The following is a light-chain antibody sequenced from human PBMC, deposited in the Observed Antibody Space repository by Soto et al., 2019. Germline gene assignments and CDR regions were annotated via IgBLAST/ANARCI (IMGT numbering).Light chain of an antibody. CDR2: LNSDGSH. CDR3: QTWGTVIPYV. J-gene: IGLJ1*01. Sequence: QSVLTQSPSASASLGASVKLTCTLSSGHSSYAIAWHQQRPEKGPRYLMKLNSDGSHNKGDGIPDRFSGSSSGAERYLTISSLQSEDEADYYCQTWGTVIPYVFGTGTKLTVL. CDR1: SGHSSYA. V-gene: IGLV4-69*01.